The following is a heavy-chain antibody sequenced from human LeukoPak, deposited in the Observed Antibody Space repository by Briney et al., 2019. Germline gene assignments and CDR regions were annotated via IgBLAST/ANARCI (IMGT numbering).Heavy chain of an antibody. V-gene: IGHV3-7*01. Sequence: PGGSQRLSCAASGFTFNSYAMSWVRQAPGKGLVWVANINQDGSEIYYVDSVKGRFTISRDNAKNTLYLQMNSLRAEDTAVYYCARAGSTAYYYYMDVWGKGTTVTVSS. CDR1: GFTFNSYA. J-gene: IGHJ6*03. CDR3: ARAGSTAYYYYMDV. CDR2: INQDGSEI. D-gene: IGHD1-26*01.